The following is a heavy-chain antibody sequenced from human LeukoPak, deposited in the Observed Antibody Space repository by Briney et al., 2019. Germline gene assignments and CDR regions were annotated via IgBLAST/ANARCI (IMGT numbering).Heavy chain of an antibody. J-gene: IGHJ4*02. CDR1: GFTFSSYT. CDR3: ARFETVSAAPLEY. D-gene: IGHD2-15*01. V-gene: IGHV3-21*01. Sequence: GGSLRLSCAASGFTFSSYTMNWVRRAPGKGLEWVSSISGISSYILYADSVKGRFTISRDNAKNSLYLQMNSLRVEDTAVYYCARFETVSAAPLEYWGQGALVTVSS. CDR2: ISGISSYI.